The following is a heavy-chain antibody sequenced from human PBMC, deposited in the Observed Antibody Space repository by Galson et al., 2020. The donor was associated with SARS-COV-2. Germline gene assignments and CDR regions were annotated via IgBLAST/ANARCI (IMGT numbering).Heavy chain of an antibody. J-gene: IGHJ4*02. CDR2: FSGSAGRT. V-gene: IGHV3-23*01. CDR1: GFTFSSYA. D-gene: IGHD5-18*01. Sequence: GESLKISCVASGFTFSSYAMSWVRQAPGKGLEWVSGFSGSAGRTFYADSVKGRFTISRDNSKNTLYLQMNSLRVEDTAVYYCAKDPRAYSYDRTGVFFDYWGPGTLVTVSS. CDR3: AKDPRAYSYDRTGVFFDY.